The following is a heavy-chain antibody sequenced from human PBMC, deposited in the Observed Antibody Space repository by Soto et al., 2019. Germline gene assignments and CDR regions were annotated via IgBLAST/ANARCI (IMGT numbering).Heavy chain of an antibody. CDR2: LYSGGNT. CDR1: GFTVSSNY. Sequence: EVQLVESGGGLIQPGGSLRLSCAASGFTVSSNYMSWVRQAPGKGLEWVSVLYSGGNTYYADYVKGRFTISRDNSENTLYLQMNSLRAEDTAVYYCARDSLGQYSSSSGRAFDIWGQGTMVTVSS. J-gene: IGHJ3*02. D-gene: IGHD6-6*01. V-gene: IGHV3-53*01. CDR3: ARDSLGQYSSSSGRAFDI.